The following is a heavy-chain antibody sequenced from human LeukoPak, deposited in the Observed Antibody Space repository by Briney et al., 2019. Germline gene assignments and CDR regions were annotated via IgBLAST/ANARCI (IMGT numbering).Heavy chain of an antibody. V-gene: IGHV3-23*01. CDR2: ISGSGGST. D-gene: IGHD3-10*01. J-gene: IGHJ4*02. CDR1: GFTFSSYA. CDR3: AKVIRYYYGSGSHEDY. Sequence: GGSLRLSCAASGFTFSSYAMSWVRQAPGKGLEWVSAISGSGGSTYYADSVKGRFTISRDNSKNTLYLQTNSLRAEDTAVYYCAKVIRYYYGSGSHEDYWGQGTLVTVSS.